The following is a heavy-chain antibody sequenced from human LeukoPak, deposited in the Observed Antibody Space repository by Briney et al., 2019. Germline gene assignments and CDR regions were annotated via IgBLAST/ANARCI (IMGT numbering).Heavy chain of an antibody. CDR1: GGSIGSGAYY. J-gene: IGHJ6*02. CDR2: IFHSGFT. D-gene: IGHD3-9*01. Sequence: SETLSLTCTVSGGSIGSGAYYWTWIRQPPGKGLEWFGYIFHSGFTSYNPSLKSRVTISVDTSKNQFSLTLTSVTAADTAVYYCARDFGILTGYWPNPYYYYGMDVWGQGTTVTVSS. V-gene: IGHV4-30-2*01. CDR3: ARDFGILTGYWPNPYYYYGMDV.